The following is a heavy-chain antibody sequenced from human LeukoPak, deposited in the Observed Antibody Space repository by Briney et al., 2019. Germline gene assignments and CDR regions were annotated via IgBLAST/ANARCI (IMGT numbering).Heavy chain of an antibody. J-gene: IGHJ4*02. Sequence: GGSLRLSCAASGFTFDDYAMHWVRQAPGKGLEWVSGISWNSGSIGYADSVKGRFTISRDNAKNSLYLQMNSLRAEDTALYYCAKSTVTMIVVVLFDYWGQGTLVTVSS. V-gene: IGHV3-9*01. CDR3: AKSTVTMIVVVLFDY. D-gene: IGHD3-22*01. CDR1: GFTFDDYA. CDR2: ISWNSGSI.